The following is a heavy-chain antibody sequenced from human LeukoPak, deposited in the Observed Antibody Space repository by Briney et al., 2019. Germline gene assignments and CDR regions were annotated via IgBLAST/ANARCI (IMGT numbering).Heavy chain of an antibody. CDR1: GFTFSSYE. CDR3: ARGYCSGGSCPDY. V-gene: IGHV3-48*03. Sequence: GGALRLSCAAPGFTFSSYEKNWVRQAPGKGLEWGSYISSSGSTIYYADSVKGRFTISRDNAKNSLYLQMNSLRAEDTAVYYCARGYCSGGSCPDYWGQGTLVTVSS. D-gene: IGHD2-15*01. CDR2: ISSSGSTI. J-gene: IGHJ4*02.